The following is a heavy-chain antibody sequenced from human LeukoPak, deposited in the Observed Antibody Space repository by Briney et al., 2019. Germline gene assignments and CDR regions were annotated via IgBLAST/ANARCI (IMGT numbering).Heavy chain of an antibody. Sequence: GGSLRLSCAASGFTFSNYAMSWVRQASGKGLEWVSAISGSGGSTYCADSVKGRFTISRGNSKNTLYLQMNSLRAEDTAVYYCAKDPDCTSGICYTFFDYWGQGTLVTVSS. V-gene: IGHV3-23*01. CDR3: AKDPDCTSGICYTFFDY. D-gene: IGHD2-8*01. J-gene: IGHJ4*02. CDR1: GFTFSNYA. CDR2: ISGSGGST.